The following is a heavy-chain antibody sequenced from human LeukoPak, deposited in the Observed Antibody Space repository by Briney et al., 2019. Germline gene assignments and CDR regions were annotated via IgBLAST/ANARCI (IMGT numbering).Heavy chain of an antibody. V-gene: IGHV3-74*01. CDR2: ITSEGRST. J-gene: IGHJ4*02. Sequence: GGSLRLSCAASGFSFSSYWMHWVRQAPGKGLVWVSRITSEGRSTSYADSVKGRFTMSRDNAKNTLYLQMNSLRAEDTAVYYCAGGGPVSLDYWGQGTLVTVPS. CDR1: GFSFSSYW. CDR3: AGGGPVSLDY. D-gene: IGHD2-8*01.